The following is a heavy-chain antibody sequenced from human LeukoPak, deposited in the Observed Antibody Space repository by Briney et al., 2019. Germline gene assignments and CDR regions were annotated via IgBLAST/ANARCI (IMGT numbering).Heavy chain of an antibody. V-gene: IGHV4-39*01. D-gene: IGHD3-10*01. CDR2: IYYSGST. J-gene: IGHJ5*02. CDR1: GGSISSSSYY. CDR3: AKGSGWLGPHNWFDP. Sequence: TSETLSLTCTVSGGSISSSSYYWGWIRQPPGKGLKWIGSIYYSGSTYYNPSLKSRVTISVDTSKNQFSLKLSSVTAADTAVYYCAKGSGWLGPHNWFDPWGQGTLVTVSS.